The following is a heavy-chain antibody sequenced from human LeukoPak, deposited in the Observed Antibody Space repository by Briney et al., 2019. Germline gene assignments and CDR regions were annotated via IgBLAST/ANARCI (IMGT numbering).Heavy chain of an antibody. CDR2: IKQDGSAK. CDR1: GFTFSSFW. D-gene: IGHD6-6*01. CDR3: APYSSSQGSLDY. Sequence: GGSLRLSCAASGFTFSSFWMRWVRQAPGKGPELVANIKQDGSAKYYVDSVKGRFTISSDNAKNSLYLQMNSLRAEDTAIYYCAPYSSSQGSLDYWGQGTLVTVSS. J-gene: IGHJ4*02. V-gene: IGHV3-7*01.